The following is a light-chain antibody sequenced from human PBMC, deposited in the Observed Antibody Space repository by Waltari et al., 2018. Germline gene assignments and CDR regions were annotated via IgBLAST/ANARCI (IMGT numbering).Light chain of an antibody. CDR3: QQYYKTPQT. CDR2: WAS. V-gene: IGKV4-1*01. J-gene: IGKJ1*01. Sequence: DIVMTQSPDSLAVSLGERATINCKSSQTISYSSNYKNYLAWYQQKPGQPPKLLIYWASTRESGVPDRFRGSGSGTDFTLTISSLQAEDVAVYYCQQYYKTPQTFGQGTKVEIK. CDR1: QTISYSSNYKNY.